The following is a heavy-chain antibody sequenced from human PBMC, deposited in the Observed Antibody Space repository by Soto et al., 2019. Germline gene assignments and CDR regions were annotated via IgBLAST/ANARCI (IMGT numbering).Heavy chain of an antibody. CDR2: INHSGST. D-gene: IGHD2-21*01. V-gene: IGHV4-34*01. CDR1: GGSFIGYY. J-gene: IGHJ6*02. CDR3: ARGVAVRDYYYGMDV. Sequence: SETLSLTCAVYGGSFIGYYWSWIRQPPGRGLEWIGEINHSGSTNYNPSLKSRVTISVDTSKNQFSLKLSSVTAADTAVYYCARGVAVRDYYYGMDVWGQGTTVT.